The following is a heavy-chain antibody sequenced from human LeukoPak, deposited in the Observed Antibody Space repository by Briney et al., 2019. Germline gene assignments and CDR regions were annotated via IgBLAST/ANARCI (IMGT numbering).Heavy chain of an antibody. CDR3: ARGLGHYYYYYMDV. D-gene: IGHD7-27*01. V-gene: IGHV1-69*04. Sequence: SVRVSCKASGGTFSSYAISWVRQAPGQGLEWMGRIIPILGIANYAQKFQGRVTITADKSTSTAYMELSSLRSEDTAVYYCARGLGHYYYYYMDVWGKGTTVTVSS. J-gene: IGHJ6*03. CDR1: GGTFSSYA. CDR2: IIPILGIA.